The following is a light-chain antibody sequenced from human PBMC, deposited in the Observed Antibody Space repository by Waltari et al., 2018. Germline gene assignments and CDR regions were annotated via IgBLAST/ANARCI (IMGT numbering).Light chain of an antibody. J-gene: IGLJ2*01. CDR3: QSYDSSLSAVV. V-gene: IGLV1-40*01. Sequence: QSVLTQPPSVSGAPGQRVTTSCPGSSPNSGAGYDVHRYQQLPGTAPKLLIYGNSNRPSGVPDRFSGSKSGTSASLAITGLQAEDEADYYCQSYDSSLSAVVFGGGTKLTVL. CDR1: SPNSGAGYD. CDR2: GNS.